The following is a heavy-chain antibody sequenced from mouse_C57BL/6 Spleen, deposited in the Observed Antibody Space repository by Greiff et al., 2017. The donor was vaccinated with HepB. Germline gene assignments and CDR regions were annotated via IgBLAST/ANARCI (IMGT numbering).Heavy chain of an antibody. J-gene: IGHJ2*01. CDR1: GYTFTSYW. D-gene: IGHD4-1*01. CDR3: ASPAGKGGYFDY. Sequence: QVQLQQPGAELVKPGASVKLSCKASGYTFTSYWMHWVKQRPGRGLEWIGRIDPNSGGTKYNEKFKSKATMNVDKTSSTAYMKLSSLTSEDSAVYYCASPAGKGGYFDYWGQGTTLTVSS. V-gene: IGHV1-72*01. CDR2: IDPNSGGT.